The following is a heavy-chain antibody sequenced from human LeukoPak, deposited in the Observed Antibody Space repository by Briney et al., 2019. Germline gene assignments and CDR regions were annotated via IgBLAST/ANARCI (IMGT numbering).Heavy chain of an antibody. D-gene: IGHD6-13*01. V-gene: IGHV3-7*01. J-gene: IGHJ6*01. CDR2: INQDGSAK. Sequence: GGSLRLSCAASGFTLSSHWMSWVRQAPGKGLEWVANINQDGSAKYYVDSVKGRFTISRDNARNSMYLQMNSLRAEDTAVYYCARGAAAGSSDAEYYYYYGMDVWGQGTTVTVSS. CDR1: GFTLSSHW. CDR3: ARGAAAGSSDAEYYYYYGMDV.